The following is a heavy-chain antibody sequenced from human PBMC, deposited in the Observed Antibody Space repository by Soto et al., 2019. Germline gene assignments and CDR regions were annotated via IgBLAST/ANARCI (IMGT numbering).Heavy chain of an antibody. D-gene: IGHD6-25*01. J-gene: IGHJ6*02. CDR3: ARDRSSVGLVGYYYGMDV. CDR1: GYTFTSYG. CDR2: ISAYNGNT. Sequence: GASVKVSCKASGYTFTSYGISWVRQAPGQGLEWMGWISAYNGNTNYAQKLQGRVTMTTDTSTSTAYMELRSLRSDDTVVYYCARDRSSVGLVGYYYGMDVWGQGTTVTVSS. V-gene: IGHV1-18*01.